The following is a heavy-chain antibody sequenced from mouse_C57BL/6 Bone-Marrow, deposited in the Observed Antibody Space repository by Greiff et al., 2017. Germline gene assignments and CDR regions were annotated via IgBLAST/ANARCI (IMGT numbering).Heavy chain of an antibody. CDR2: ISSGGSYT. J-gene: IGHJ1*03. CDR1: NSCYD. Sequence: EVHLVESGGDLVKPGGSTNSCYDMSWDRLTPDKRLEWVATISSGGSYTYNPDSVKGRFTIPRDNAKNTLYLQLSILKSEDTAMYYCARHATTFGYFDVWGTGTTVTVSS. CDR3: ARHATTFGYFDV. D-gene: IGHD1-1*01. V-gene: IGHV5-6*01.